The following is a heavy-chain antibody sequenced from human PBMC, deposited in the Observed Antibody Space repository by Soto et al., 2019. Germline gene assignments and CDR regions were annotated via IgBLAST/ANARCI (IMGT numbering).Heavy chain of an antibody. Sequence: SGPTLVNPTQTLTLTCTFSGFSLSTSGVGVGWIRQPPGKAPEWLALIYWNDDKRYSPSLKSRLTITKDTSKNQVVLTMTNVDTVDTATYYCARMGGDDLLSEAWFDPWGQGNLVTVYS. J-gene: IGHJ5*02. CDR3: ARMGGDDLLSEAWFDP. V-gene: IGHV2-5*01. CDR1: GFSLSTSGVG. CDR2: IYWNDDK. D-gene: IGHD2-21*02.